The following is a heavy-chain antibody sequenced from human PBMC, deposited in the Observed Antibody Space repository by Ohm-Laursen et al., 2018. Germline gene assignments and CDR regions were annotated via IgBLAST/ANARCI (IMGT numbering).Heavy chain of an antibody. CDR3: ARRSITGTTEFDY. V-gene: IGHV3-53*01. D-gene: IGHD1-7*01. J-gene: IGHJ4*02. CDR2: IYSGGST. Sequence: SLRLSCAASGFTVSSNYMSWVRQAPGKGLEWVSVIYSGGSTYYADSVKGRFTISRDNANKSLYLQMNSLRAEDTAVYYCARRSITGTTEFDYWGQGTLVTVSS. CDR1: GFTVSSNY.